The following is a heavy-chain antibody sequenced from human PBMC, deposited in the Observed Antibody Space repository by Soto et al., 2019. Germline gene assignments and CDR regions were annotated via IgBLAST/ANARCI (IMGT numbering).Heavy chain of an antibody. CDR2: IMPIFRAP. J-gene: IGHJ6*02. V-gene: IGHV1-69*12. Sequence: QVQLVQSGAEVKKPGSSVKVSCKASGGAFSDYAFSWVRQAPGQGLEWLGGIMPIFRAPDYAQKFQGRVTITADEFTMTAYMEMNSLSSEDTAVYYCASWLKGPDIGNYYYGMDVWGQGTTVTVS. CDR3: ASWLKGPDIGNYYYGMDV. D-gene: IGHD2-15*01. CDR1: GGAFSDYA.